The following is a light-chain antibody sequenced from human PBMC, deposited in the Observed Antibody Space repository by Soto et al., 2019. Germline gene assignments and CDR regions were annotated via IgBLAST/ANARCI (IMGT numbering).Light chain of an antibody. CDR3: QQLNSYPLP. V-gene: IGKV1-9*01. CDR2: AAS. J-gene: IGKJ4*01. Sequence: DIQLTQSPSFLSASVGDRVTITCRASPGISSYLAWYQQKPGKAPKLLIYAASTLQSGVPSRFSGSGSGTEFTLTISSLQPEDFATYYCQQLNSYPLPFGGGTKVEIK. CDR1: PGISSY.